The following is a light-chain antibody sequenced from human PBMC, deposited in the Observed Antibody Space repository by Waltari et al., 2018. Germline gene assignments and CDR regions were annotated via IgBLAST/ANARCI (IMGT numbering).Light chain of an antibody. CDR2: DAS. CDR1: QDIYNY. CDR3: QQYFDFPWT. J-gene: IGKJ1*01. Sequence: DIQMTQSPSSLSASVGDTVTITCQASQDIYNYLDWYQQKPGKPPKVLIYDASNLETGVPSRFSGGYSETKFSLTITSLQPEDVATYFCQQYFDFPWTFGQGTKVQMK. V-gene: IGKV1-33*01.